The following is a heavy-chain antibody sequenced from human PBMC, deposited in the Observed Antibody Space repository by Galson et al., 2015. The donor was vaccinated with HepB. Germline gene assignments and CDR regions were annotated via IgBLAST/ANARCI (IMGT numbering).Heavy chain of an antibody. V-gene: IGHV1-69*13. CDR3: ARAGGGANRDYYYYYMDV. J-gene: IGHJ6*03. CDR1: GGTFSSYA. Sequence: SVKVSCKASGGTFSSYAISWVRQAPGQGLEWMGGIIPIFGTANYAQKFQGRVTITADESTSTAYMELSSLRSGDTAVYYRARAGGGANRDYYYYYMDVWGKGTTVTVSS. CDR2: IIPIFGTA. D-gene: IGHD3-16*01.